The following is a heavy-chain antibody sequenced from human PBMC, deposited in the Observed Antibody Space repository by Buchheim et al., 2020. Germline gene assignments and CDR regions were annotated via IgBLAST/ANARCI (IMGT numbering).Heavy chain of an antibody. J-gene: IGHJ5*02. CDR3: ARGRSTLTGDWFDP. CDR2: INHSGST. V-gene: IGHV4-34*01. D-gene: IGHD7-27*01. Sequence: QVQLQQWGAGLLKPSETLSLTCAVYGGSFSAYYWTWIRQPPGKGLEWVGEINHSGSTNYNPSLKSRVTISVDTSKNQLSLKLSSVTATDTAVYYCARGRSTLTGDWFDPWGKGT. CDR1: GGSFSAYY.